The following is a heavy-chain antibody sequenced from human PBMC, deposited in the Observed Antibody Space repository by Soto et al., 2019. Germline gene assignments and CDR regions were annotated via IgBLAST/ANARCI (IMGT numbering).Heavy chain of an antibody. J-gene: IGHJ6*03. CDR1: GLTFSSYW. Sequence: GGSLRLSCAASGLTFSSYWMSWPRQAPGKGLEWVANIKQDGSEKYYVDSVKGRFTISRDNAKNSLYLQMNSLRAEDTAVYYCARSVVVPAAYFDYMDVWGKGTTVTVSS. CDR3: ARSVVVPAAYFDYMDV. D-gene: IGHD2-2*01. CDR2: IKQDGSEK. V-gene: IGHV3-7*01.